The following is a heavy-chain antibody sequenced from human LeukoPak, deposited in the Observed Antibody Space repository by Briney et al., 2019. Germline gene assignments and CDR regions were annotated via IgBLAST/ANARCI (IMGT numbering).Heavy chain of an antibody. D-gene: IGHD2-2*01. V-gene: IGHV1-18*01. J-gene: IGHJ5*02. CDR2: ISAYNGNT. CDR1: GYTFTSYG. CDR3: ARGVPPYLGYCSSTSCFQFDP. Sequence: ASVNVSCTASGYTFTSYGISWVRQAPGQGLEWMGWISAYNGNTNYAQKLQGRVTMTTDTSTSTAYMELRSLRSDDTAVYYCARGVPPYLGYCSSTSCFQFDPWGQGTLVTVSS.